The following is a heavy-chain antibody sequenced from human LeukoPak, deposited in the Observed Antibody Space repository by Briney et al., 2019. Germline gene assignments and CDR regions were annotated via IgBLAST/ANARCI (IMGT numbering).Heavy chain of an antibody. D-gene: IGHD3/OR15-3a*01. CDR2: ISSSSSYI. CDR1: GFTFSSYS. V-gene: IGHV3-21*01. Sequence: GGSLRLSCAASGFTFSSYSMNWVRQAPGKGLEWVSSISSSSSYIYYADSVKGRFTISRDNAKNSLYLQMNSLRAEDTAVYYCARDDHLRDWSGFTDIKNFDYGGQGTLVTVPA. J-gene: IGHJ4*02. CDR3: ARDDHLRDWSGFTDIKNFDY.